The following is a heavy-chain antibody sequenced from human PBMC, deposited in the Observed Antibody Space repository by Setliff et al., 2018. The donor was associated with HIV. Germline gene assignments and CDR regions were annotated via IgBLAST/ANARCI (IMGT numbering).Heavy chain of an antibody. CDR3: AKGRRGYDSRLFYYHHGMDV. D-gene: IGHD5-12*01. CDR2: IYHDGKT. V-gene: IGHV4-39*07. J-gene: IGHJ6*02. Sequence: SETLSLTCSVSGDSISNNKYYWSWIRQPPGKGLEWTGSIYHDGKTYYNPSLKSRLTISVDTPKNQFSLKLNSVTAADTAVYYCAKGRRGYDSRLFYYHHGMDVWGQGTTVTVSS. CDR1: GDSISNNKYY.